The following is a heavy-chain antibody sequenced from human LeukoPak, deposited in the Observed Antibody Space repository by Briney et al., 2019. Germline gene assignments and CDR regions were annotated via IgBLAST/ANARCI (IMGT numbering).Heavy chain of an antibody. CDR3: ARGAIHIVVVPAATGKYYYYYMDV. D-gene: IGHD2-2*01. V-gene: IGHV3-7*01. Sequence: GGSLRLSSAASGVTFSRYWMSWVCHAPGKGEERGANIKIDGREKYNMHSVKGRFTITRDNAKNSLYLQMNSLRAEDTAVYYCARGAIHIVVVPAATGKYYYYYMDVWGKGTTVTISS. CDR1: GVTFSRYW. CDR2: IKIDGREK. J-gene: IGHJ6*03.